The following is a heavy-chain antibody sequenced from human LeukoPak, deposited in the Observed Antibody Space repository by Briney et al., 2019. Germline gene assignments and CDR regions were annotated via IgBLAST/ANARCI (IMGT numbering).Heavy chain of an antibody. J-gene: IGHJ4*02. Sequence: PGGSLRLSCAASGFTFNAYSLNWVRQAPGKGLEWISHIKSGTKDLDDADSVNGRFTISRDSAKKSLLMQRNSLRADDAAVYYCARDQNGAGCDSWGQGTLVTVSS. CDR2: IKSGTKDL. V-gene: IGHV3-21*05. D-gene: IGHD4-17*01. CDR1: GFTFNAYS. CDR3: ARDQNGAGCDS.